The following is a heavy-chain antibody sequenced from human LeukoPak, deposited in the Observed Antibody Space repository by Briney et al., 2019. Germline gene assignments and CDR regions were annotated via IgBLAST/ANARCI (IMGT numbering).Heavy chain of an antibody. Sequence: SETLSLTCAVYGGSLSGYYWSWIRQPPGKGLEWIGEINHSGSTNYNPSLKSRVTISVDTSKNQFSLKLSSVTAADTAVYYCARAPYYDYVWGSYRYRAYYFDYWGQGTLVTVSS. V-gene: IGHV4-34*01. J-gene: IGHJ4*02. CDR2: INHSGST. D-gene: IGHD3-16*02. CDR1: GGSLSGYY. CDR3: ARAPYYDYVWGSYRYRAYYFDY.